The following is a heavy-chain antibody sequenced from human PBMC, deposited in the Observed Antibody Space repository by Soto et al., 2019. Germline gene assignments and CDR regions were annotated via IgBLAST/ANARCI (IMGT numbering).Heavy chain of an antibody. Sequence: QVQLQESGPGLVKPSETLSLTCTVSGGSISSYYWSWIRQPPGKGLGWIGYIYYSGSTNYNPSLKSRVTISVDTSKNQFSLKLSSVTAADTAVYYCARLTLGYCSGGSCPNSDYWGQGTLVTVSS. V-gene: IGHV4-59*01. J-gene: IGHJ4*02. CDR2: IYYSGST. CDR3: ARLTLGYCSGGSCPNSDY. CDR1: GGSISSYY. D-gene: IGHD2-15*01.